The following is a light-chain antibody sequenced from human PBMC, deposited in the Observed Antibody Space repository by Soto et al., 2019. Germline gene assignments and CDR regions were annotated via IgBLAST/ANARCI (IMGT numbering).Light chain of an antibody. Sequence: QSVLAQPTSVSGSPGQSITISCTGTSNDVGGYNYVSWYQQHPGKAPKLMIYDFNNRPSGVSNRFSGSKSGKTASLTISGLQAEDEADYYCSSYTSSSTLVFGGGTKVTVL. J-gene: IGLJ2*01. CDR3: SSYTSSSTLV. CDR2: DFN. CDR1: SNDVGGYNY. V-gene: IGLV2-14*03.